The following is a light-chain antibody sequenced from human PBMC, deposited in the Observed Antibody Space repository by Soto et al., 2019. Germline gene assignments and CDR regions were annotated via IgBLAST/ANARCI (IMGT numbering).Light chain of an antibody. CDR2: TAS. Sequence: IQLTQLQSTLSGSVGDRVTITCRASQTNNSWLAWYQQKPGKAPKLLIYTASTLKSGVPSRFSGSGSGTEFTLTISSQQPDDFATYYSQYYNSYSEAFGQGTKV. CDR1: QTNNSW. V-gene: IGKV1-5*03. CDR3: QYYNSYSEA. J-gene: IGKJ1*01.